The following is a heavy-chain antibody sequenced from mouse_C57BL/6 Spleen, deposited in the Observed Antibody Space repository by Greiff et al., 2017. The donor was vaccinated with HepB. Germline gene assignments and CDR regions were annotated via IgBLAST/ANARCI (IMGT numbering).Heavy chain of an antibody. V-gene: IGHV1-55*01. CDR1: GYTFTSYW. Sequence: QVQLQQPGAELVKPGASVKMSCKASGYTFTSYWITWVKQRPGQGLEWIGDIYPGSGSTNYNEKFKSKATLTVDTSSSTAYMQLSSLTSEDSAVYYCAREEETVAWFAYWGQGTLVTVSA. J-gene: IGHJ3*01. CDR2: IYPGSGST. D-gene: IGHD4-1*01. CDR3: AREEETVAWFAY.